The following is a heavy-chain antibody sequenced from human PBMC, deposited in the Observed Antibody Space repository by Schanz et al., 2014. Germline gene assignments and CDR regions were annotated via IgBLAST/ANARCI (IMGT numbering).Heavy chain of an antibody. CDR2: INTGSNYI. CDR1: GFSFSDYY. Sequence: VQLLESGGGLVQPGGSLRLSCAASGFSFSDYYMSWIRQAPGKGPEWISFINTGSNYINYADSVKGRFTISRDNTKNSLFLQLNSLRADDTAVYYCARNRGSGGQNWYFDLWGRGTLVTVSS. CDR3: ARNRGSGGQNWYFDL. D-gene: IGHD1-26*01. J-gene: IGHJ2*01. V-gene: IGHV3-11*03.